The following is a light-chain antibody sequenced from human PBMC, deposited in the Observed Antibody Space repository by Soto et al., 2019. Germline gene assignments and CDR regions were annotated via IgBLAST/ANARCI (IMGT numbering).Light chain of an antibody. V-gene: IGKV3-20*01. Sequence: EIVLTQSPGTLSLSPGERATLSCRASQSVSNSYLAWYQQKPGQAPRLLIYGASSRATGIPDRFSGSGSGTDVTLTISRREPEDFAVYYCQQYGSSPQTFGQGTKVEIK. CDR2: GAS. J-gene: IGKJ1*01. CDR3: QQYGSSPQT. CDR1: QSVSNSY.